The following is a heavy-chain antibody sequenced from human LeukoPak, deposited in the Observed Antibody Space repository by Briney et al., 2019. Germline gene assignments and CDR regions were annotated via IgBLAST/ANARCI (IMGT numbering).Heavy chain of an antibody. V-gene: IGHV3-48*04. CDR3: ARVIGSYGDSAY. Sequence: QPGGSLRLSCAASGFTFSSYSMNWVRQAPGKGLEWLSYISSTSSAIYYAASLKGRFTISRDNAKNSLYLQMDSLRAEDTAVYYCARVIGSYGDSAYWGQGTLVTVSS. D-gene: IGHD3-16*01. J-gene: IGHJ4*02. CDR1: GFTFSSYS. CDR2: ISSTSSAI.